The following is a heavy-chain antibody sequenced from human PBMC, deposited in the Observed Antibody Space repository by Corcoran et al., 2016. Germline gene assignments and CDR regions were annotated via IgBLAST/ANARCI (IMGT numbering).Heavy chain of an antibody. V-gene: IGHV4-39*07. CDR1: GGSISSSSYY. CDR3: AREPVIVVVTTGRLGYFDL. Sequence: QLQLQESGPGLVKPSETLSLTCTVSGGSISSSSYYWGWIRQPPGKGLEWIGSIYYSGSTYYNPSLKSRVTISVDTSKNQFSLKLSSVTAADTAVYYCAREPVIVVVTTGRLGYFDLWGRGTLVTVSS. D-gene: IGHD3-22*01. CDR2: IYYSGST. J-gene: IGHJ2*01.